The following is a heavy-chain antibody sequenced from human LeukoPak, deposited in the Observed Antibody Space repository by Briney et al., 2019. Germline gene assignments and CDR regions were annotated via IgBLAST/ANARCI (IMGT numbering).Heavy chain of an antibody. CDR1: GGSISSNNYY. D-gene: IGHD4-17*01. CDR2: IDYSGST. Sequence: SETLSLACSVSGGSISSNNYYWGWIRQPPGKGLEWIANIDYSGSTYYNPSLKSRVTISVDTSKNQFSLKLSSVTAADTAVYYCARRQYGDHYYFDYWGQGTLVTVS. CDR3: ARRQYGDHYYFDY. V-gene: IGHV4-39*01. J-gene: IGHJ4*02.